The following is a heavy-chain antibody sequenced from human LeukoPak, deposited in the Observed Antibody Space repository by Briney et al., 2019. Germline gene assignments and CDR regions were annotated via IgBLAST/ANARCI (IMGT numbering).Heavy chain of an antibody. CDR3: ARHAGVWFEGRTGMDV. CDR2: IYYSGST. Sequence: SETLSLTCTVSGGSISSYYWSWIRQPPGKGLEWIGYIYYSGSTNYNPSLKSRVTISVDTSKNQFSLKLSSVTAADTAVYYCARHAGVWFEGRTGMDVWGQGTTVTVSS. V-gene: IGHV4-59*08. J-gene: IGHJ6*02. CDR1: GGSISSYY. D-gene: IGHD3-10*01.